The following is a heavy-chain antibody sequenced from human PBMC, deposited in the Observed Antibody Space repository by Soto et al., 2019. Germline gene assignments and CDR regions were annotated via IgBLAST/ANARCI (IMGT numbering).Heavy chain of an antibody. CDR2: IYYSGST. Sequence: SETLSLTCTVSGGSISSYYWSWIRQPPGKGLEWIGYIYYSGSTNYNPSLKSRVTISVDTSKNQFSLKLSSVTAADTAVYYCARVRGVIIRNLWFDPWGQGTLVPVSS. V-gene: IGHV4-59*01. CDR3: ARVRGVIIRNLWFDP. D-gene: IGHD3-10*01. J-gene: IGHJ5*02. CDR1: GGSISSYY.